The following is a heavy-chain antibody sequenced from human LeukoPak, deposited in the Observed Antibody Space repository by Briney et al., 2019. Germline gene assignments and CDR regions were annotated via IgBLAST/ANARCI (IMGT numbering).Heavy chain of an antibody. J-gene: IGHJ4*02. CDR1: DYTFTSYG. D-gene: IGHD2-21*02. CDR3: ARVLDCGGDCFHFDY. V-gene: IGHV1-18*01. CDR2: ISTYNGNT. Sequence: ASVKVSCKASDYTFTSYGISWVRQAPGQGLEWMGWISTYNGNTNYAQKLQGRVTMTTDTSTSTAYMELRSLRSDDTAIYYCARVLDCGGDCFHFDYWGQGTLVTVSS.